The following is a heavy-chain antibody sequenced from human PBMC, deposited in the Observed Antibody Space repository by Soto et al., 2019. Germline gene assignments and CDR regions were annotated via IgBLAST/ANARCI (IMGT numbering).Heavy chain of an antibody. CDR2: ISSSGHFA. CDR3: VGELGGLDC. CDR1: GLTFSDYY. J-gene: IGHJ4*02. Sequence: QVQLVESGGGLVKPGGSLRLSCAASGLTFSDYYMSWIRQAPGKGLEWVSYISSSGHFANYADSVKGRFTISRDNARNSLYLQLSSLAAEVTAVYYCVGELGGLDCWGQGTLVTVSS. V-gene: IGHV3-11*05.